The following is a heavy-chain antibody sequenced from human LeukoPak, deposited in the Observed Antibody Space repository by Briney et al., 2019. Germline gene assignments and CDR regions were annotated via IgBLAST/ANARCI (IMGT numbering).Heavy chain of an antibody. J-gene: IGHJ4*02. CDR1: GFPFSNYA. CDR3: AKDPYYYDTSGYNGDY. Sequence: GGSLRLSCAAPGFPFSNYAMSWVRQAPGKGLEWVSRISGSGGSTYYADSVKGRFTISRDNSKNTLFLQMNSMRAEDTAVYYCAKDPYYYDTSGYNGDYWGQGTMVTVSS. V-gene: IGHV3-23*01. CDR2: ISGSGGST. D-gene: IGHD3-22*01.